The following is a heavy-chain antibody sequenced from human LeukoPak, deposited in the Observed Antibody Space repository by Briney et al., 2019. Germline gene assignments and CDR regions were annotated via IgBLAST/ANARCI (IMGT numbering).Heavy chain of an antibody. Sequence: PSETLSLTCTVSGGSISNYYWSWIRQSPGEGREGIGYIYYSGTTNYNPSLKCRVTISVDTSKNQFSLQLRSVTAADTAVYYCAREDPQTTVPEGMDVWGQGTTVTVSS. CDR2: IYYSGTT. J-gene: IGHJ6*02. D-gene: IGHD4-17*01. CDR3: AREDPQTTVPEGMDV. CDR1: GGSISNYY. V-gene: IGHV4-59*01.